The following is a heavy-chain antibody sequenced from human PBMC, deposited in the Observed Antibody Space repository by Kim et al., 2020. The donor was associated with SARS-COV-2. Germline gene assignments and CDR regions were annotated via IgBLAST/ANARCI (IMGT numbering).Heavy chain of an antibody. V-gene: IGHV4-34*01. CDR1: GGSFSGYY. J-gene: IGHJ4*02. Sequence: SETLSLTCAVYGGSFSGYYWSWIRQPPGKGLEWIGEINHSGSTNYNPSLKSRVTISVDTSKNQFSLKLSSVTAADTAVYYCARAYRFTMVRGVRTPYYFDYWGQGTLVTVSS. CDR2: INHSGST. D-gene: IGHD3-10*01. CDR3: ARAYRFTMVRGVRTPYYFDY.